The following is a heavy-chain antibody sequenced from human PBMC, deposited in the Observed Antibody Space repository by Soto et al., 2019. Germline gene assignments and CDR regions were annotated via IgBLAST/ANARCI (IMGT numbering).Heavy chain of an antibody. CDR1: GFTFSSYS. CDR2: ISSSSSYI. V-gene: IGHV3-21*01. Sequence: PRGSLRLSCAASGFTFSSYSMNWVRQAPGKGLEWVSSISSSSSYIYYADSVKGRFTISRDNAKNSLYLQMNSLRAEDTAVYYCARDPPLRIAAAGNQLGRYYGMDVWGQGTTVTVSS. CDR3: ARDPPLRIAAAGNQLGRYYGMDV. D-gene: IGHD6-13*01. J-gene: IGHJ6*02.